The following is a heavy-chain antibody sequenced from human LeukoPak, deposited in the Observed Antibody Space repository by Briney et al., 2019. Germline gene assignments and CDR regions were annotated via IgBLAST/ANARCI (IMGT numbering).Heavy chain of an antibody. J-gene: IGHJ4*02. CDR1: GGSISSSNW. CDR2: IYHSGST. D-gene: IGHD3-22*01. Sequence: SETLSLTCAVSGGSISSSNWWSWVRQPPGKGLEWIGEIYHSGSTNYNPSLKSRVTTSVDKSKNQFSLKLNSVTAADTAVYYCARDDSSGSLPYWGRGTLVTVSS. CDR3: ARDDSSGSLPY. V-gene: IGHV4-4*02.